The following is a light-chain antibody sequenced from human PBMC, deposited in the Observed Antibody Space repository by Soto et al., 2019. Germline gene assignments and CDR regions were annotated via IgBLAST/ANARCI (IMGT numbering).Light chain of an antibody. Sequence: EIVLTQFPGALSLSPGERVTLSCRASQTVSNTYLAWYQQKSGQAPKFLIYGASNRATGIPDRFSGSGSGTDFTLTISRLEPEDFAVYYCQQYGALPPTFGGGTTVEIK. J-gene: IGKJ4*01. CDR1: QTVSNTY. CDR3: QQYGALPPT. CDR2: GAS. V-gene: IGKV3-20*01.